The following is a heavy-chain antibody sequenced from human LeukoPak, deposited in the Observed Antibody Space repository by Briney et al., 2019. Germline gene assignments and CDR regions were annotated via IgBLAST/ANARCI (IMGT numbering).Heavy chain of an antibody. CDR1: GYTFSDY. J-gene: IGHJ6*03. V-gene: IGHV1-2*02. CDR2: INPNSGGT. Sequence: GASVKVSCKASGYTFSDYMHWVRQAPGQGLEWMGWINPNSGGTNYAQNFQGRVTMTRDTSISTAYMELSSLRSEDTAVYYCASRYYMDVWGKGTTVTVSS. CDR3: ASRYYMDV.